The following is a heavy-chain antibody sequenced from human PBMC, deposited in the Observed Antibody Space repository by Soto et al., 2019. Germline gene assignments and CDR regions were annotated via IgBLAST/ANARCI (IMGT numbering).Heavy chain of an antibody. V-gene: IGHV1-69*13. J-gene: IGHJ4*02. D-gene: IGHD6-13*01. CDR3: ARDRRIAAVGTYYFDY. Sequence: SVKVSCKASGGTFSSYAISWVRQAPGQGLEWMGGIIPIFGTANYAQKFQGRVTITADESTSTAYMELSSLRSEDTAVYYCARDRRIAAVGTYYFDYWGQGTLVTVSS. CDR2: IIPIFGTA. CDR1: GGTFSSYA.